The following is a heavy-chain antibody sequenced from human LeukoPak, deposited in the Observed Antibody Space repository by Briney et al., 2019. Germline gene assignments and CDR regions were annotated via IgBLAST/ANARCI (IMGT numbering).Heavy chain of an antibody. J-gene: IGHJ4*02. D-gene: IGHD6-19*01. CDR3: ATDVRDEYSSGWYPIGY. Sequence: ASVKVSCKASGYTFTSYDINCVRQATGQGLEWMGWMNPNSGNTGYTQKFQGRVTMTRNTSISTAYMELSSLRSEDTAVYYCATDVRDEYSSGWYPIGYWGQGTLVTVSS. CDR1: GYTFTSYD. V-gene: IGHV1-8*01. CDR2: MNPNSGNT.